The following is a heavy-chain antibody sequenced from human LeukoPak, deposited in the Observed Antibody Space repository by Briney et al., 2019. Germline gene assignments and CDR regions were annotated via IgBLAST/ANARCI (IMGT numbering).Heavy chain of an antibody. V-gene: IGHV4-4*02. CDR2: IYHSGST. Sequence: PSGTLSLTCAVSGGSISSSNWWSWVRQPPGKGLEWIGEIYHSGSTNYNPSLKSRVTISVDKSKNQFSLKLSSVTAADTAVYYCARDSDDYYGNNYFDYWGQGTLVTVSS. CDR1: GGSISSSNW. CDR3: ARDSDDYYGNNYFDY. D-gene: IGHD3-10*01. J-gene: IGHJ4*02.